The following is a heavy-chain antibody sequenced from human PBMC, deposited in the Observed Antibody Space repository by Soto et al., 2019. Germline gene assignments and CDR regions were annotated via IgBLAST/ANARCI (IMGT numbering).Heavy chain of an antibody. D-gene: IGHD4-17*01. CDR2: ISTYNGKT. J-gene: IGHJ4*02. CDR1: GYYFTTSG. CDR3: ARRLYGDYDY. Sequence: QAQLVQSGAEVKEPGASVKVSCKASGYYFTTSGITWVRQAPGQGLEWMGWISTYNGKTNYAQKLQDRVTLTTDTSTSTAYMELRSLRSDDTAVSYCARRLYGDYDYWGQGTLVSFSS. V-gene: IGHV1-18*01.